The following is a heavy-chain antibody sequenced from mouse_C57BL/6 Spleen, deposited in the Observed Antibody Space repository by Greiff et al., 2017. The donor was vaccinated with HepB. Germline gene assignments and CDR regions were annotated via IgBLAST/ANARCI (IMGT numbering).Heavy chain of an antibody. D-gene: IGHD1-1*01. CDR2: IDPDNGDT. J-gene: IGHJ1*03. V-gene: IGHV14-4*01. CDR3: TSDSTVVATKYFDV. CDR1: GFNIIDDY. Sequence: EVQLQQSGAELVRPGASVKLSCTASGFNIIDDYMHWVKQRPEQGLEWIGWIDPDNGDTEYASKFQGQATITADTSSNTAYLQLGSLPSEDTAVYYCTSDSTVVATKYFDVWGTGTTVTVSS.